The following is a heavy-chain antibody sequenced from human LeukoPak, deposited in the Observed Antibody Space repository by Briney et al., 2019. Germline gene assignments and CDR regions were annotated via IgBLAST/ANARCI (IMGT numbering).Heavy chain of an antibody. V-gene: IGHV4-39*07. J-gene: IGHJ6*02. CDR2: LYYSGST. D-gene: IGHD3-10*01. CDR3: ARDPAYYYGSGQTYYYYGMDV. Sequence: PSETLSLTCTVSGGSISSSTYYWGWIRQPPGKGLEWIGSLYYSGSTYYNPSLKSRATISVDTSKNQVSLKLTSVTAADTAVYYCARDPAYYYGSGQTYYYYGMDVWGQGTTVTVSS. CDR1: GGSISSSTYY.